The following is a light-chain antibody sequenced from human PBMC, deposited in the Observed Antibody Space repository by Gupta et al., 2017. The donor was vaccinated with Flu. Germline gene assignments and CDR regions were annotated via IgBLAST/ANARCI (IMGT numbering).Light chain of an antibody. J-gene: IGKJ4*01. V-gene: IGKV1-9*01. CDR1: QGISPS. CDR3: QQFYQWPVT. Sequence: IQLTQSPSFLSASVGDRVAMTCRASQGISPSLAWYQQKSGEGPKLLIYAVSTLHTEIPSRFSGSGSGTEFTLTISSLQPEDFGIYYCQQFYQWPVTFGGGTKVEIK. CDR2: AVS.